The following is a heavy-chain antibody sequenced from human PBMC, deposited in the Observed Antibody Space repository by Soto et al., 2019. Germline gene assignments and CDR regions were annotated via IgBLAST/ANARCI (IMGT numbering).Heavy chain of an antibody. CDR3: ARAIYDRSGYLDAFDI. D-gene: IGHD3-22*01. CDR1: GFTFSSYS. CDR2: ISSSSSYI. V-gene: IGHV3-21*01. Sequence: EVQLVESGGGLVKPGGSLRLSCAASGFTFSSYSMNWVRQAPGKGLEWVASISSSSSYIYYVASVQGRITISRDNAKNSLYLQLTSLSAEDTAVYYGARAIYDRSGYLDAFDIWGQGTMVTVSS. J-gene: IGHJ3*02.